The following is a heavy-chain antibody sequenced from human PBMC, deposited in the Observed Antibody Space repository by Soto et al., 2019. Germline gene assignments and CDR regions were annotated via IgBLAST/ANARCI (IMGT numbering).Heavy chain of an antibody. CDR2: MNPNSGNT. CDR3: ARDPNLYYDFWSGYPPHYYMDV. CDR1: GYTFTSYD. J-gene: IGHJ6*03. D-gene: IGHD3-3*01. V-gene: IGHV1-8*01. Sequence: ASVKVSCKASGYTFTSYDINWVRQATGQGLEWMGWMNPNSGNTGYAQKFQGRVTMTRNTSISTAYMELSSLISEDTAVYYCARDPNLYYDFWSGYPPHYYMDVWGKGTTVTVSS.